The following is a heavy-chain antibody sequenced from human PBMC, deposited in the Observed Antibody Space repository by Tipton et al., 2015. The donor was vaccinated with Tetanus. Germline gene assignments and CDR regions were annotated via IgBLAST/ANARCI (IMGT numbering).Heavy chain of an antibody. CDR3: ARDGFYYGSGSYYRAF. Sequence: SLRLSCQGSGFNFGDFNMNWIRQTPGKGLQWVSSISGHSTYIHYAESVRGRFSVSRDNAENSLYLQADSLRAEDTAVYYCARDGFYYGSGSYYRAFWGQGTLVTVSP. CDR2: ISGHSTYI. CDR1: GFNFGDFN. D-gene: IGHD3-10*01. V-gene: IGHV3-21*01. J-gene: IGHJ4*02.